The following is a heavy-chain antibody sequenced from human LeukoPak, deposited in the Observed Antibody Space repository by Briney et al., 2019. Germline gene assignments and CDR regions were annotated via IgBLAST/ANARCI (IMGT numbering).Heavy chain of an antibody. CDR3: AVTYYDFWSGLSFDY. CDR1: GYTFTGYY. Sequence: ASVKVSCKASGYTFTGYYMHWVRQAPGQGLEWMGGIIPIFGTANYAQKFQGRVTITADESTSTAYMELSSLRSEDTAVYYCAVTYYDFWSGLSFDYWGQGTLVTVSS. CDR2: IIPIFGTA. D-gene: IGHD3-3*01. V-gene: IGHV1-69*13. J-gene: IGHJ4*02.